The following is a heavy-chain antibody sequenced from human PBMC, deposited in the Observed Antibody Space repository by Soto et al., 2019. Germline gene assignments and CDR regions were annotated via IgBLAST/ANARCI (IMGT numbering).Heavy chain of an antibody. CDR2: IYHSGST. D-gene: IGHD1-26*01. CDR3: ASNVGGEEYGDYYYYGMDV. CDR1: GGSISSSNW. V-gene: IGHV4-4*02. J-gene: IGHJ6*02. Sequence: QVQLQESGPGLVKPSGTLSLTCAVSGGSISSSNWWSWVRQPPGKGLEWIGEIYHSGSTNYNPSLKSRVTISVDKSKNQFSLKLSSVTAADTAVYYCASNVGGEEYGDYYYYGMDVWGQGTTVTVSS.